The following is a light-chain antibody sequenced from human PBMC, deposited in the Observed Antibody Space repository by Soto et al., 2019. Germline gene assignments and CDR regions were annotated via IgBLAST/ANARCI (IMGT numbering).Light chain of an antibody. V-gene: IGKV3-11*01. CDR1: QSVDSY. CDR2: DAS. Sequence: EIVLTQSPATLSLSPGERATLSCRASQSVDSYLAWYQQKPGQAPRLLLYDASNRATGIPARFSGRGSGTDFTLTISSLEPEDFAVYYCQQRSNWPLYTFGQGTKLEIK. CDR3: QQRSNWPLYT. J-gene: IGKJ2*01.